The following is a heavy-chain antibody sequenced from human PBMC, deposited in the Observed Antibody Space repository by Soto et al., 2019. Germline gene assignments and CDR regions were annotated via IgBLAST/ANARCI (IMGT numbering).Heavy chain of an antibody. CDR3: ARENGGSGSIDY. Sequence: PGGSLRLSCAVSGFTVSSNYMSWVRQAPGKGLEWVSVIYSGGGTYHADSVKARFTISRDNSKNTLNLQMNGLRAEDTAMYYCARENGGSGSIDYWGQGTLVTVSS. CDR2: IYSGGGT. CDR1: GFTVSSNY. D-gene: IGHD3-10*01. J-gene: IGHJ4*02. V-gene: IGHV3-66*01.